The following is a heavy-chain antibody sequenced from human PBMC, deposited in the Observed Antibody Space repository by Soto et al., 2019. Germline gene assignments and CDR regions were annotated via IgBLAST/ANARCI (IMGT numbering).Heavy chain of an antibody. V-gene: IGHV3-23*01. D-gene: IGHD6-19*01. CDR1: GFTFSSYG. CDR3: AKARLVNVAPGRGNYYMDV. Sequence: EVQLLESGGGLVQPGGSLRLSCAASGFTFSSYGISWVRQLPGKGLEWVSTLSGSGTTTYYADSVMGRFTISRDDPKTTLYLQMNSLRADDTAVYYCAKARLVNVAPGRGNYYMDVWGKGTTVTVSS. J-gene: IGHJ6*03. CDR2: LSGSGTTT.